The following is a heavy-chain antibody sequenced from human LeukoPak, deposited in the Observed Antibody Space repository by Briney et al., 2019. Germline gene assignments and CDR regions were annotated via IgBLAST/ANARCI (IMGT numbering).Heavy chain of an antibody. J-gene: IGHJ4*02. CDR2: MSPVSGNT. D-gene: IGHD7-27*01. V-gene: IGHV1-8*01. CDR1: KYTFTSYD. CDR3: ARGPRNWGFDY. Sequence: ASVKVSCKASKYTFTSYDINWVRQATGQGLEWMGWMSPVSGNTGYAQNFQGRFTMTRDTAISTAYMELSSLRSEDTAVYYCARGPRNWGFDYWGQGTLVTVSS.